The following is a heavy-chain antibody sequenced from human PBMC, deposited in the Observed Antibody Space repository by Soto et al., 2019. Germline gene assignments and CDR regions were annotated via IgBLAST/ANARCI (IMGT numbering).Heavy chain of an antibody. CDR3: ATPPTSSSRWDFDY. CDR1: GATFNNYA. D-gene: IGHD1-26*01. J-gene: IGHJ4*02. Sequence: GVSLRLSCAASGATFNNYAVSCVRQTTGKGLEWVSGISSSGGSTHDADSVKGLLTISRDNSENTLYLHMHSLRADDTAVYYCATPPTSSSRWDFDYWAEGSLVTV. V-gene: IGHV3-23*01. CDR2: ISSSGGST.